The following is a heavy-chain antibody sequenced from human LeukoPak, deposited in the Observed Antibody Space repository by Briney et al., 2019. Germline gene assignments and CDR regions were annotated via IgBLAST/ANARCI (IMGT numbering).Heavy chain of an antibody. CDR1: GDSISSSSYY. D-gene: IGHD6-19*01. CDR2: ISYSGSA. V-gene: IGHV4-39*02. J-gene: IGHJ4*02. CDR3: AREGVRESTGWYAFDY. Sequence: SETLSLSCTVSGDSISSSSYYWGWIRQPPGKGLEWIGSISYSGSAYYNPSLMSRGTISVDTSTNQFSLRLTSVTPEDTAGYYCAREGVRESTGWYAFDYWGQGTLVTVSS.